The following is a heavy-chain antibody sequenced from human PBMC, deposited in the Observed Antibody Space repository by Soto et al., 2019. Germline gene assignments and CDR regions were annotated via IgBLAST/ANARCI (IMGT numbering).Heavy chain of an antibody. CDR2: TYFRSKWYN. CDR1: GDSVSSNTAS. CDR3: AKGDNLGPKTGYAFDP. J-gene: IGHJ5*02. V-gene: IGHV6-1*01. Sequence: SQTLSLTCAISGDSVSSNTASWNWMRQSPSRGLEWLGRTYFRSKWYNDYAVSVKGRIIINPDTSNNQFSLQLNSVTPEDTAVYFCAKGDNLGPKTGYAFDPWGQGIMVTVSS. D-gene: IGHD5-12*01.